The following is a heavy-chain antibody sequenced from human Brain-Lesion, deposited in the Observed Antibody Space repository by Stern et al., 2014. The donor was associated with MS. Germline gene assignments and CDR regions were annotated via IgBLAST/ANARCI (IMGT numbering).Heavy chain of an antibody. CDR3: AKWPHHIAVAGTRYFQH. V-gene: IGHV3-23*04. CDR2: ISGRGGST. CDR1: GFSFSTYA. Sequence: EVQLVESGGGLVQPGGSLRLSCAASGFSFSTYAMSWVRQTPGKGLEWVSVISGRGGSTYYADSVKGRFTISRDNSKTTLYLQMDSLRADDTAVYYCAKWPHHIAVAGTRYFQHGGQGPRVTVSS. J-gene: IGHJ1*01. D-gene: IGHD6-19*01.